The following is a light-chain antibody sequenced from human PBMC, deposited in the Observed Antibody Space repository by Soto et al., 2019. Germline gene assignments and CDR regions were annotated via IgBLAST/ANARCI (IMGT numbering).Light chain of an antibody. CDR2: KAS. CDR3: QQYNSYSGT. J-gene: IGKJ2*01. CDR1: QSISSW. Sequence: DIQMTQSPSTLSASVGDRVTITCRASQSISSWLAWYQQKPGKAPKLLIYKASSLESGVPSSFSGSGSGTEFTLTISSLQPDDFATYYCQQYNSYSGTFGQGTKLEIK. V-gene: IGKV1-5*03.